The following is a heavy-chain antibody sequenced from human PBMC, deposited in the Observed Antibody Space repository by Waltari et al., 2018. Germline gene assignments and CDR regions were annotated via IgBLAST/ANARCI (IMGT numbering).Heavy chain of an antibody. CDR3: ARASSSSSVYYYYYYMDV. CDR1: GGSISSYY. Sequence: QVRLQESGPGLVKPSETLSLTCTVSGGSISSYYWSWIRQPPGKGLEWIGYIYYSGSTNYNPSLKSRVTISVDTSKNQFSLKLSSVTAADTAVYYCARASSSSSVYYYYYYMDVWGKGTTVTVSS. CDR2: IYYSGST. J-gene: IGHJ6*03. D-gene: IGHD6-6*01. V-gene: IGHV4-59*01.